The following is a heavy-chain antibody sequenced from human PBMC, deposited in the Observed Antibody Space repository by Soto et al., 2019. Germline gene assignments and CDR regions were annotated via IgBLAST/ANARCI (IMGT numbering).Heavy chain of an antibody. J-gene: IGHJ6*02. CDR3: ARSLATVRGYYGMDV. V-gene: IGHV4-59*01. CDR1: GGSISSYY. CDR2: IYYSGST. D-gene: IGHD4-4*01. Sequence: QVQLQESGPGLVKPSETLSLTCTVSGGSISSYYWSWIRQPPGKGLEWIGYIYYSGSTNYNPSLKSRVTISVDTSKNQSSLKLSSVTAADTAVYYCARSLATVRGYYGMDVWGQGTTVTVSS.